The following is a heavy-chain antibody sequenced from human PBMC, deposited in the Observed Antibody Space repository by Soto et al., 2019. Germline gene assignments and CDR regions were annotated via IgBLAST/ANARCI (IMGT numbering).Heavy chain of an antibody. CDR2: INHSGST. J-gene: IGHJ6*03. D-gene: IGHD6-13*01. CDR1: GGSFSVYY. Sequence: SESLSLTCSVSGGSFSVYYWSWIRQPPGKGLEWIGEINHSGSTNYNPSLKSRVTISVDTSKNQFSLKLSSVTAADTAVYYCARGVIAAAGTLSYYYYYYMDVRGKRTTVTVS. V-gene: IGHV4-34*01. CDR3: ARGVIAAAGTLSYYYYYYMDV.